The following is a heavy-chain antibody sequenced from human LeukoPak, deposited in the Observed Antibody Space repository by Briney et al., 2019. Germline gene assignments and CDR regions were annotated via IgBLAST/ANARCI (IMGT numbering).Heavy chain of an antibody. J-gene: IGHJ4*02. D-gene: IGHD1-26*01. CDR2: ISSSGRTV. Sequence: PGGSLRLSCAASGYTFSSYEMKWVRQAPGKGLEWVSYISSSGRTVCYADSVKGRFTISRDNAKDSLYLQMNSLRAEDTAVYYCARQIVGATGLDYWGQGTLVTVS. V-gene: IGHV3-48*03. CDR3: ARQIVGATGLDY. CDR1: GYTFSSYE.